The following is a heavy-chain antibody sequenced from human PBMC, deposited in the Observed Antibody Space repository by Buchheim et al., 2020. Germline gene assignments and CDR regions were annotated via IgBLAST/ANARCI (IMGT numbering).Heavy chain of an antibody. V-gene: IGHV3-48*01. CDR2: IGSSGSAK. J-gene: IGHJ4*02. CDR1: GFSFSSYT. Sequence: EVQLVESGGGLVQPGGSLRLSCAASGFSFSSYTMNWVRQAPGKGLEWVSYIGSSGSAKYYADSVKGRFTISRENANHSLYMQMNSLRVEDTAVYYCARSRTAGTYYFDYWGQGAL. CDR3: ARSRTAGTYYFDY. D-gene: IGHD6-19*01.